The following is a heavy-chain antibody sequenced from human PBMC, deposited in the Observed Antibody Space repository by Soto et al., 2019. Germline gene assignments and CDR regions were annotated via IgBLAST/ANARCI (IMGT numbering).Heavy chain of an antibody. D-gene: IGHD3-16*01. CDR2: IWYDGSDK. V-gene: IGHV3-33*01. Sequence: RRLSSAASGFTFSGFGMHWVRQAPGKGLEWVAIIWYDGSDKYYADSVRGRFTISRDNSKNTLSLQMNSLRAEDTAVYHCAFGNLSYYFDYWGQGTQATVSS. J-gene: IGHJ4*02. CDR3: AFGNLSYYFDY. CDR1: GFTFSGFG.